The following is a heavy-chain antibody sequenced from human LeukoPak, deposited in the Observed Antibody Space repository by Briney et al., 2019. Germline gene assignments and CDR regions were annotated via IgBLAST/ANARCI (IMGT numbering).Heavy chain of an antibody. CDR2: IYYSGST. CDR1: GGSISSSSYY. J-gene: IGHJ5*02. Sequence: SETLSLTCTVSGGSISSSSYYWGWIRQPPGKGLEWLGSIYYSGSTYYNPSLKSRVTISVDTSKNQFSLKLSSVTAADTAVYYCARHPPPFGVVIKFGFDPWGQGTLVTVSS. D-gene: IGHD3-3*01. CDR3: ARHPPPFGVVIKFGFDP. V-gene: IGHV4-39*01.